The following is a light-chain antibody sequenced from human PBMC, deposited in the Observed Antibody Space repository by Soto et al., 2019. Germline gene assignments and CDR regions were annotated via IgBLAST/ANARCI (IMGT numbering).Light chain of an antibody. CDR3: SSYTSSSTL. V-gene: IGLV2-14*01. CDR1: SSDVGGYNL. J-gene: IGLJ3*02. CDR2: EVS. Sequence: QSALTQPPSASGSPGQSVTISCTGTSSDVGGYNLVSWYQQHPGKAPKLMIYEVSNRPSGVSNRFSGSKSGNTASLTISGLQAEDEADYYCSSYTSSSTLFGGGTKLTVL.